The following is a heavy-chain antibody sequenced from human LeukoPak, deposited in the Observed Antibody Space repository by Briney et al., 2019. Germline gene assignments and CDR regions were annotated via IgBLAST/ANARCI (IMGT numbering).Heavy chain of an antibody. Sequence: ASVKVSCKASGYTFTSYGISWVRQAPGQGLEWMGWTSAYNGNTNYAQKLQGRVTMTTDTSTSTAYMELRSLRSDDTAVYYCARVGSIFGVVIIPRRNDAFDIWGQGTMVTVSS. CDR1: GYTFTSYG. CDR2: TSAYNGNT. J-gene: IGHJ3*02. V-gene: IGHV1-18*01. CDR3: ARVGSIFGVVIIPRRNDAFDI. D-gene: IGHD3-3*01.